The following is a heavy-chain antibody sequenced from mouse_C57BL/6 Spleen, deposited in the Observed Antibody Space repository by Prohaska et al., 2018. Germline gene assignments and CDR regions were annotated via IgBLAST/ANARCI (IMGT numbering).Heavy chain of an antibody. CDR3: TRRAGSSYHWYFDV. D-gene: IGHD1-1*01. Sequence: GAELVRPGASVTPSCKASGYTFTDYEMHWVKQTPVHGLEWIGAIDPETGGTAYNQKFKGKAILTADKSSSTAYMELRSLTSEDSAVYYCTRRAGSSYHWYFDVWGTGTTVTVSS. V-gene: IGHV1-15*01. J-gene: IGHJ1*03. CDR1: GYTFTDYE. CDR2: IDPETGGT.